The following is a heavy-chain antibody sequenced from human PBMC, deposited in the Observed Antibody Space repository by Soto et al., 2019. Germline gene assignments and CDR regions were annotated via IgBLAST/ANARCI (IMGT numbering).Heavy chain of an antibody. V-gene: IGHV4-39*01. CDR2: LCYSGN. CDR1: GASISRSPYC. J-gene: IGHJ5*02. CDR3: SRRAPEGFDP. Sequence: PSETLSLTCTVSGASISRSPYCWAWIRQPPGKGLEWVGSLCYSGNYYRPSLKSRVTISVDTSKNQLPLNLSSVTDADTAIYYCSRRAPEGFDPWGQGTLVTVSS.